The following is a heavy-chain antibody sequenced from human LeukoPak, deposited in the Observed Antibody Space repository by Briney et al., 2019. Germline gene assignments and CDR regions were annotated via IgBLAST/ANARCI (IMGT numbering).Heavy chain of an antibody. Sequence: PSETLSLTCAVYGGSFSGYYWSWVRQPPGKGLEWIGEINHSGSTNYNPSLTSRVTISVDTSKNQFSLKLSSVTAADTAVYFCARGLWAPRFDCWGQGTLVTVSS. CDR2: INHSGST. CDR3: ARGLWAPRFDC. CDR1: GGSFSGYY. J-gene: IGHJ4*02. D-gene: IGHD1-26*01. V-gene: IGHV4-34*01.